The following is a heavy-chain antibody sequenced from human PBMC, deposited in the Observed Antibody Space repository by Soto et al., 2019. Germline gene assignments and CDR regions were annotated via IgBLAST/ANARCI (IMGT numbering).Heavy chain of an antibody. CDR3: ARYGGDSPWY. Sequence: EVQLAESGGGLVQPGGSLRLSCAGSGFTFSNYWMHWVRQAPGKGLVWVSRINSDGSTTNYADSVKGRFTISRDNAKNTLYLQMHSLRAEDTAVYYCARYGGDSPWYWGQGTLVTVSS. J-gene: IGHJ4*02. D-gene: IGHD2-21*02. CDR2: INSDGSTT. CDR1: GFTFSNYW. V-gene: IGHV3-74*01.